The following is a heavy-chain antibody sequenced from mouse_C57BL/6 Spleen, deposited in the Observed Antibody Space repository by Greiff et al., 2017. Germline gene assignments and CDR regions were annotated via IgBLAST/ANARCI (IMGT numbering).Heavy chain of an antibody. J-gene: IGHJ3*01. D-gene: IGHD2-12*01. CDR3: AIWGYSVYSHWFAY. CDR2: ILPGSGST. V-gene: IGHV1-9*01. CDR1: GYTFTGYW. Sequence: QVHVKQSGAELMKPGASVKLSCKATGYTFTGYWIEWVKQRPGHGLEWIGEILPGSGSTNYNEKFKGKDTFTADTSSNAAFMQLSSLTTEDSAIDYCAIWGYSVYSHWFAYWGQGTLVTVSA.